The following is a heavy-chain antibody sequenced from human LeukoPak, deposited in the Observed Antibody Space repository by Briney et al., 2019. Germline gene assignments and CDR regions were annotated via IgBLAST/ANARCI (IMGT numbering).Heavy chain of an antibody. D-gene: IGHD1-26*01. CDR2: ISYDGSNK. CDR1: GFTFSSYA. V-gene: IGHV3-30*04. J-gene: IGHJ6*02. CDR3: AKDGVYSGPEYGMDV. Sequence: GGSLRLSCAASGFTFSSYAMHWVRQAPGKGLEWVAVISYDGSNKYYADSVKGRFTISRDNSKNTLYLQMNSLRAEDTAVYYCAKDGVYSGPEYGMDVWGQGTTVTVSS.